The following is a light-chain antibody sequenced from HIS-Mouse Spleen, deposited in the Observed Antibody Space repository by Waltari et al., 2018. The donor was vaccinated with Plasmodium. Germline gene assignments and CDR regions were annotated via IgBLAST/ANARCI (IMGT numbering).Light chain of an antibody. V-gene: IGLV3-25*03. CDR1: ALPKQY. CDR2: KDS. J-gene: IGLJ3*02. CDR3: QAADSSGTYWV. Sequence: SYELTQPPSVSVSPGQTARITCSGDALPKQYAYWYQQKPGQAPVVVIYKDSEGPSGIPERFAGSRSGTTVTLTISGVQAEDEADYYCQAADSSGTYWVFGGGTKLTVL.